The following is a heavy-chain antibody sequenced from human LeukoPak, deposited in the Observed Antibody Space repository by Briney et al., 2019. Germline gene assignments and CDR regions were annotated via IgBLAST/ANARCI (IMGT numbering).Heavy chain of an antibody. CDR2: IYYSGST. D-gene: IGHD2-21*02. CDR3: ARAFCVGDCFVLHIYFDS. CDR1: GGSISSYY. Sequence: SETLSLTCTVSGGSISSYYWSWIRQPPGKGLEWIGYIYYSGSTNYNPSLKSRVTISLDTSKNQFSLNLWSMKASDTAVYYCARAFCVGDCFVLHIYFDSWGLGTLVTVSS. V-gene: IGHV4-59*08. J-gene: IGHJ4*02.